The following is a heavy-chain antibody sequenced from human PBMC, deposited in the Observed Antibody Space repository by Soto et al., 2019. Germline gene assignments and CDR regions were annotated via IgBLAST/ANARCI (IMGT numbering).Heavy chain of an antibody. CDR3: ARDSNPSSSWHLFYWFDP. CDR2: ISYDGSNK. CDR1: GFTFSSYA. Sequence: GGSLRLSCAASGFTFSSYAMHWVRQAPGKGLEWVAVISYDGSNKHYADSVKGRFTISRDKSKNTLYLQMNSLRAEDTAVYYCARDSNPSSSWHLFYWFDPWGQGTLVTVSS. V-gene: IGHV3-30-3*01. J-gene: IGHJ5*02. D-gene: IGHD6-13*01.